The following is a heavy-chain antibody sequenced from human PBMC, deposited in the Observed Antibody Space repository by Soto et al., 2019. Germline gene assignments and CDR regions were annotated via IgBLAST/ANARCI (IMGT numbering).Heavy chain of an antibody. D-gene: IGHD6-13*01. CDR2: MNPNSGNT. J-gene: IGHJ4*02. Sequence: ASVKVSCKASGYTFTSYDINWVRQATGQGLEWMGWMNPNSGNTGYAQKFQGRVTMTRNTSISTAYMELSSLRSEDTAVYYCARVRGIAAAGPGDYWGQGTLVTVSS. V-gene: IGHV1-8*01. CDR1: GYTFTSYD. CDR3: ARVRGIAAAGPGDY.